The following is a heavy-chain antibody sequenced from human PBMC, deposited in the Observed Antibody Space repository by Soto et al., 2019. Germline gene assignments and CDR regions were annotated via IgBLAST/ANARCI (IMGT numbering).Heavy chain of an antibody. CDR1: GYTLTELS. V-gene: IGHV1-24*01. CDR2: FDPEDGET. D-gene: IGHD3-3*01. Sequence: ASVKVSCKVPGYTLTELSMHWVRQAPGKGLEWMGGFDPEDGETIYAQKFQGRVTMTEDTSTDTAYMELSSLRSEDTAVYYCATGSLRGFWSGIPRAFDIWGQGTMVTVSS. CDR3: ATGSLRGFWSGIPRAFDI. J-gene: IGHJ3*02.